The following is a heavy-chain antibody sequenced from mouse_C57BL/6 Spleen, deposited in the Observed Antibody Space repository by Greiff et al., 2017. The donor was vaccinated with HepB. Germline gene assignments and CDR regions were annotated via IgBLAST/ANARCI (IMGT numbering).Heavy chain of an antibody. CDR2: IYPGGGYT. J-gene: IGHJ1*03. D-gene: IGHD3-2*02. Sequence: QVQLQQSGAELVRPGTSVKMSCKASGYTFTNYWIGWAKQRPGHGLEWIGDIYPGGGYTNYNAKFKGKATLAADKSSSTAYMQFSSLTSEDFAIYYCARGSSGGWYFDVWGTGTPVTVSS. V-gene: IGHV1-63*01. CDR1: GYTFTNYW. CDR3: ARGSSGGWYFDV.